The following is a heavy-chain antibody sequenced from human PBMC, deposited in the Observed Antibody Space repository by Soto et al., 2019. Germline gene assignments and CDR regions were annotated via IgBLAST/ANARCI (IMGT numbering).Heavy chain of an antibody. J-gene: IGHJ4*02. Sequence: GGSLRLACAASGFTFSSYGMHWVRQAPGKGLEWVAVIWYDGSNKYYADSVKGRFTISRDNSKNTLYLQMNSLRAEDTAVYYCARIGDGYNPVHWGQRTLVTVSS. CDR2: IWYDGSNK. CDR1: GFTFSSYG. V-gene: IGHV3-33*01. CDR3: ARIGDGYNPVH. D-gene: IGHD5-12*01.